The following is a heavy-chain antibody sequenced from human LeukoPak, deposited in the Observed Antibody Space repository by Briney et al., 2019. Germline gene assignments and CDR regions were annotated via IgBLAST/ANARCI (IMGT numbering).Heavy chain of an antibody. CDR1: GGSISSYY. CDR3: ARYPRIAAAVHYFDY. Sequence: SETLSLTCTVSGGSISSYYWSWIRQPPGKGLEWIGYIYYSGSTNYNPSLKSRVTISVDTSKNQFSLKLSSVTAADTAVYYCARYPRIAAAVHYFDYWGQGTLVTVSS. V-gene: IGHV4-59*01. CDR2: IYYSGST. J-gene: IGHJ4*02. D-gene: IGHD6-13*01.